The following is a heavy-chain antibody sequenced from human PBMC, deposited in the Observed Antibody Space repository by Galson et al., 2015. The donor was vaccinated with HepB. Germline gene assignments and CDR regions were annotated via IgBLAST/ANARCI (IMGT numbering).Heavy chain of an antibody. D-gene: IGHD2/OR15-2a*01. CDR2: INAGKGDT. J-gene: IGHJ4*02. CDR1: GYSFTKYA. V-gene: IGHV1-3*01. Sequence: SVKVSCKASGYSFTKYAIHWVRQAPGQRLEWMGWINAGKGDTKYSQSFQGRVSITRDTSASTVYMEATSLRAEDTAVYYCAYSTGFDYWGQGTLVTVSA. CDR3: AYSTGFDY.